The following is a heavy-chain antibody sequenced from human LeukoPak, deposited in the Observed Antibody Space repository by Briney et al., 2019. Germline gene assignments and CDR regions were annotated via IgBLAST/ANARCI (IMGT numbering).Heavy chain of an antibody. V-gene: IGHV4-59*01. CDR2: IYYSGST. CDR3: ARDAITMVRGDNWFDP. Sequence: PSETLSLTCTVSGVSISSYYWSWIRQPPGKGLEWIGYIYYSGSTNYNPSLKSRVTISVDTSKNQFSLKLSSVTAADTAVYYCARDAITMVRGDNWFDPWGQGTLVTVSS. D-gene: IGHD3-10*01. J-gene: IGHJ5*02. CDR1: GVSISSYY.